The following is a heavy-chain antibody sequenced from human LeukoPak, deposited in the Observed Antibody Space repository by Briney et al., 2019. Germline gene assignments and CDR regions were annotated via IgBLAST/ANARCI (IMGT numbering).Heavy chain of an antibody. J-gene: IGHJ4*02. CDR3: ATEPRSGYYYDSSGYSLY. CDR2: FDPEDGET. D-gene: IGHD3-22*01. CDR1: GYTLTELS. V-gene: IGHV1-24*01. Sequence: ASVKVSCKVSGYTLTELSMHWVRQAPGKGLEWMGGFDPEDGETIYAQKFQGRVTMTEDTSTDTAYMELSSLRSEDTAVYYCATEPRSGYYYDSSGYSLYWGQGTLVTVSS.